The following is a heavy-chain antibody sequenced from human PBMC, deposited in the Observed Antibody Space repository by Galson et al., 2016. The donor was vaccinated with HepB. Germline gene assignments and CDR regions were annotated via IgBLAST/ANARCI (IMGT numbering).Heavy chain of an antibody. Sequence: SLRLSCAASGFIFSSYGMHWVRQAPGKGLEWVALISDDGNNKYYADSVKGRFIISRDNSKNTLYLQMNSLRAEDTAVYYCAKDPGYGSGSSSSYGMDVWGQGTTVTVSS. V-gene: IGHV3-30*18. CDR2: ISDDGNNK. CDR3: AKDPGYGSGSSSSYGMDV. J-gene: IGHJ6*02. D-gene: IGHD3-10*01. CDR1: GFIFSSYG.